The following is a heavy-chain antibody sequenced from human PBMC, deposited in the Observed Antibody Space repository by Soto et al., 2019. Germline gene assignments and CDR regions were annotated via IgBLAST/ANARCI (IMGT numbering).Heavy chain of an antibody. CDR3: AKDADCSGGSCYDYYMDV. V-gene: IGHV3-23*01. CDR2: ISGSGGST. Sequence: GGSLRLSCAASGFTFSSYAMSWVRQAPGKGLEWVSAISGSGGSTYYADSVKGRFTISRDNSKNTLYLQMNSLRAEDTAVYHSAKDADCSGGSCYDYYMDVWGKGTTVTVSS. D-gene: IGHD2-15*01. CDR1: GFTFSSYA. J-gene: IGHJ6*03.